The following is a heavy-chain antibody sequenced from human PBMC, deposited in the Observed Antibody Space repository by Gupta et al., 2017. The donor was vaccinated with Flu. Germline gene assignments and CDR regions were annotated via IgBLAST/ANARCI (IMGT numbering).Heavy chain of an antibody. D-gene: IGHD3-10*01. CDR1: RGIFSSYA. CDR3: VRNYYGSGNYWSDAFDT. CDR2: IIPMFATT. Sequence: QVQLVQSGAEVKKPGSSVKVSCKASRGIFSSYAVSWVRQAPGQGLEWMGGIIPMFATTNYAQKFQGRLTITADKSTTTAYMELNSLRSEDTAVYYCVRNYYGSGNYWSDAFDTWGQGTMVTVSS. J-gene: IGHJ3*02. V-gene: IGHV1-69*06.